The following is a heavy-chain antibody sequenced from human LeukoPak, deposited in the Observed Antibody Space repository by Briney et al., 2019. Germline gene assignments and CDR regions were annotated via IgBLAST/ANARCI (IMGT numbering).Heavy chain of an antibody. V-gene: IGHV3-30*04. Sequence: PGRSLRLSCAASGFTFSNYDMHWVRQAPGKGLEWVAVISYDGSNKFYADSVKGRFTISRDNSKNTLHLQMNSLRAEDTAVYYCARSLATSYYYMDVWGKGTTVTVSS. CDR2: ISYDGSNK. CDR1: GFTFSNYD. J-gene: IGHJ6*03. D-gene: IGHD5-12*01. CDR3: ARSLATSYYYMDV.